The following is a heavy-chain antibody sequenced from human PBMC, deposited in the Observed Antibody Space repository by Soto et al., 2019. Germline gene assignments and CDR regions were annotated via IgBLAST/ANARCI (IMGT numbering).Heavy chain of an antibody. CDR3: ARGFYYDSSGASPYYFDY. CDR1: G. D-gene: IGHD3-22*01. Sequence: GISWVRQAPGQGLEWMGWISLYNGKTDYSQRLQDRVTMTTDTSTSTAYLELRSLRSDDTAVYFCARGFYYDSSGASPYYFDYWGPGTLVTVSS. CDR2: ISLYNGKT. J-gene: IGHJ4*02. V-gene: IGHV1-18*01.